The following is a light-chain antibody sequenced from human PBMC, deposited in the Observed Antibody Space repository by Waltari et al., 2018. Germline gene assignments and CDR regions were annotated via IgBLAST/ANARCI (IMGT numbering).Light chain of an antibody. J-gene: IGKJ2*01. CDR3: QQRSTWPLT. Sequence: EIVLIQSPATLSLSQGESATLSCRASQSVSRYLAWYQQKPGQAPRLLIYDASNRATGIPARFTGSGSGTDFTLTISGLEPEDFAVYYCQQRSTWPLTFGQGTKLEIK. CDR2: DAS. V-gene: IGKV3-11*01. CDR1: QSVSRY.